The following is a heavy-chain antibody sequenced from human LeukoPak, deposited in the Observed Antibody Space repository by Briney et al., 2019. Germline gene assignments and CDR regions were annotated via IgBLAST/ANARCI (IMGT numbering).Heavy chain of an antibody. Sequence: GGSLRLSCAASGFTFDDYAMHWVRQAPGKGLEWVSGISWNSGSIGYADSVKGRFTISRDNAKNSLYLQMNSPRAEDTAVYYCAREHSGYDFPGRDYYYMDVWGKGTTVTVSS. D-gene: IGHD5-12*01. J-gene: IGHJ6*03. V-gene: IGHV3-9*01. CDR1: GFTFDDYA. CDR2: ISWNSGSI. CDR3: AREHSGYDFPGRDYYYMDV.